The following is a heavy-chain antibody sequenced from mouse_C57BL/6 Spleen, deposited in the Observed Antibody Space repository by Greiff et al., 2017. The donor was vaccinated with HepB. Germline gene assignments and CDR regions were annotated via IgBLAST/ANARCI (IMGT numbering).Heavy chain of an antibody. J-gene: IGHJ3*01. V-gene: IGHV1-50*01. CDR1: GYTFTSYW. CDR2: IDPSDSYT. D-gene: IGHD1-1*01. CDR3: ARGDYYGSSPFAY. Sequence: VQLQQPGAELVKPGASVKLSCKASGYTFTSYWMQWVKQRPGQGLEWIGEIDPSDSYTNYNQKFKGKATLTVDTSSSTAYMQLSSLTSEDPAVDYCARGDYYGSSPFAYWGQGTLVTVSA.